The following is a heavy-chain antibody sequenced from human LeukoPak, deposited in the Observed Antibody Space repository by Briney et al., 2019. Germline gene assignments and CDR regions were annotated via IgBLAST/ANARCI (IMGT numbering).Heavy chain of an antibody. CDR1: GYTFTSYG. Sequence: ASVKVSCKASGYTFTSYGISWVRQAPGQGLEWMGWISAYNGNTNYAQKLQSRVTMTTDTSTSTAYMELRSLRSDDTAVYYCAREGGNYYDSRGVDYWGQGTLVTVSS. D-gene: IGHD3-22*01. CDR3: AREGGNYYDSRGVDY. V-gene: IGHV1-18*01. CDR2: ISAYNGNT. J-gene: IGHJ4*02.